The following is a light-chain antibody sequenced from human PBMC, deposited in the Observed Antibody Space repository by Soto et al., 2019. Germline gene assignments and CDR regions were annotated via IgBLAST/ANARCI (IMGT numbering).Light chain of an antibody. J-gene: IGLJ1*01. CDR3: AVWADSLNGHV. CDR1: SSNMGSNT. CDR2: TND. V-gene: IGLV1-44*01. Sequence: QSVLTQPPSASGTPGQTVTISCYGSSSNMGSNTVHWFQQFPGTAPKLLIYTNDQRPSGVPDRFSGSNSGTSASLAISGLQSEDEADYYCAVWADSLNGHVFGARTNVTVL.